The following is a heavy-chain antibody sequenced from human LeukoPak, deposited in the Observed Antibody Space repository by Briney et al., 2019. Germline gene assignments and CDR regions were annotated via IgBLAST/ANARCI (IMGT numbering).Heavy chain of an antibody. CDR3: ARGVSPYYFDY. CDR2: INPSSGGT. CDR1: GYTFTGYY. D-gene: IGHD6-13*01. V-gene: IGHV1-2*04. Sequence: ASVKVSCKASGYTFTGYYMHWVRQAPGQGLEWMGWINPSSGGTNYAQKFQGWVTMTRDTSISTAYMELSRLRSDDTAVYYCARGVSPYYFDYWGQGTLVTVS. J-gene: IGHJ4*02.